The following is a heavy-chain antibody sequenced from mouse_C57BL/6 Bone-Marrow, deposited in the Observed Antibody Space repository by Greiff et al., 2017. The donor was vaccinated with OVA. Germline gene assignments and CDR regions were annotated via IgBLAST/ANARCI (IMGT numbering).Heavy chain of an antibody. CDR2: IYPGSGST. CDR1: GYTFTSYW. J-gene: IGHJ1*03. D-gene: IGHD1-1*01. V-gene: IGHV1-55*01. CDR3: ARRKISSWDFDV. Sequence: QVQLQQPGAELVKPGASVKMSCKASGYTFTSYWITWVQQRPGQGLEWIGDIYPGSGSTNYNEKFKSKATLTVDTSSSTAYMQLSSLTSEDSAVYYCARRKISSWDFDVWGTGTTVTVSS.